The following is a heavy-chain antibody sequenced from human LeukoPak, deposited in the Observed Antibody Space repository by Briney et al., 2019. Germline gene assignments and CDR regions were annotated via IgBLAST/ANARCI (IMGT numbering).Heavy chain of an antibody. D-gene: IGHD3-22*01. J-gene: IGHJ5*02. CDR2: ISYDGSNK. V-gene: IGHV3-30*03. Sequence: GGSLRLSCAASGFTFSSYGMSWVRQAPGKGLEWVALISYDGSNKYYADSVKGRFTISRDNAKNSPYLQMNSLRAEDTAVYYCAREPHYDSSGYINWFDPWGQGTLVTVSS. CDR1: GFTFSSYG. CDR3: AREPHYDSSGYINWFDP.